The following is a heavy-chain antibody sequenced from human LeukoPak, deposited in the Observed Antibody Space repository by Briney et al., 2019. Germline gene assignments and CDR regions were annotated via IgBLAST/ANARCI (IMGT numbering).Heavy chain of an antibody. J-gene: IGHJ2*01. CDR1: GFTFTTYW. V-gene: IGHV3-74*01. D-gene: IGHD4-17*01. Sequence: AGSLRLSCAASGFTFTTYWMHWVRQAPGKGLVWVSRIKSDGTSTSYADSVKGRFTISRDNAKNTLYLQMNSLRAEDTAVYYCARGHGDFPVNCYFDLWGRGTLVTVSS. CDR2: IKSDGTST. CDR3: ARGHGDFPVNCYFDL.